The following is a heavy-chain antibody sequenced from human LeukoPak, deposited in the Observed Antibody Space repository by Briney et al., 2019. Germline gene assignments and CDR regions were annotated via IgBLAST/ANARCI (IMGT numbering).Heavy chain of an antibody. J-gene: IGHJ4*02. CDR3: AKVFRRLGYCSSTSCYLFDY. CDR2: ISGSGGST. V-gene: IGHV3-23*01. D-gene: IGHD2-2*01. CDR1: GFTFSSYA. Sequence: GGSLRLSCAASGFTFSSYAMSWVRQAPGKGLEWVSAISGSGGSTYYADSVKGRFTISRDNSKNTLYLQMNSLRAEDTAVYYCAKVFRRLGYCSSTSCYLFDYWGQGTLVTVSS.